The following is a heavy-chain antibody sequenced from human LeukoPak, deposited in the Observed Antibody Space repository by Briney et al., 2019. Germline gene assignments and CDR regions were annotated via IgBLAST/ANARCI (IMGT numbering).Heavy chain of an antibody. J-gene: IGHJ4*02. CDR3: VRGMQPSLMRASGMSY. CDR2: ISSKGDYI. CDR1: GFPFNIYS. D-gene: IGHD2-8*01. Sequence: GGSLRLSCTTSGFPFNIYSMAWVRQGPGKGLECVSSISSKGDYIFYADSVKGRFTISRDSSANSMYLQMNSLRAEDAAVYYCVRGMQPSLMRASGMSYWGQGTLVIVSS. V-gene: IGHV3-23*01.